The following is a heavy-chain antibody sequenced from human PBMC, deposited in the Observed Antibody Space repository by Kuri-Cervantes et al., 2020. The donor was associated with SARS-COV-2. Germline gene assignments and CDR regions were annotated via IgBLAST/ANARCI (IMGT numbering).Heavy chain of an antibody. J-gene: IGHJ4*02. V-gene: IGHV3-30*02. CDR1: GGSISSSNW. CDR3: ARGDTSYGNRWYRGSSFFDN. Sequence: GGSLRLSCAVSGGSISSSNWWSWVRQAPGKGLEWVGFVRRDGSNYYYADSVKGRFTISRDTSKNTVYLQMDSLRAEDTAVYYCARGDTSYGNRWYRGSSFFDNWGQGTLVTVSS. D-gene: IGHD6-13*01. CDR2: VRRDGSNY.